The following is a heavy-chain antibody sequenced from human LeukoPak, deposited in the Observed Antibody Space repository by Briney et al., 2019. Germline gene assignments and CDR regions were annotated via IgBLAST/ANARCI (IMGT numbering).Heavy chain of an antibody. J-gene: IGHJ5*02. CDR3: ARGQRPQYTSTWDNWFDP. CDR1: GFPFSSYE. CDR2: ISSSGNKI. D-gene: IGHD2-2*01. V-gene: IGHV3-48*03. Sequence: GGSLRLSCAASGFPFSSYEMNWVRQAPGKGLQWVSYISSSGNKIYYAASVKGRFTISRDNAKNSLYLQIDSLRAEDTAVYYCARGQRPQYTSTWDNWFDPWGQGTQVTVSS.